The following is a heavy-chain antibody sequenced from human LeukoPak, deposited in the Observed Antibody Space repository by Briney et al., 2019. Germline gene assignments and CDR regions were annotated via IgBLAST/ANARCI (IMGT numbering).Heavy chain of an antibody. J-gene: IGHJ4*02. CDR1: GFTFSSYA. CDR2: ISSNGRST. Sequence: GGSLRLSCAASGFTFSSYAMHWVRQAPGKGLEYVSAISSNGRSTYYANSVKGRFTISRDNSKNTLYLQMGSLRAEDMAVYYCARETTTLDYWGQGTLVTVSS. V-gene: IGHV3-64*01. CDR3: ARETTTLDY. D-gene: IGHD1-26*01.